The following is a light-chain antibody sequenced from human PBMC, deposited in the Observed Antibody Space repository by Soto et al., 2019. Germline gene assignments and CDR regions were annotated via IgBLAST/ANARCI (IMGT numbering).Light chain of an antibody. Sequence: EIVMTQSPATLSVSPGVSATLSCRASQHVSSNFAWYRQKPGQAPTLLIYRASTRATGIPARFSGSGSGREFTLTISSLQSEDFAVHYCQQYNNWTYTFGQGTKLEIK. V-gene: IGKV3-15*01. J-gene: IGKJ2*01. CDR3: QQYNNWTYT. CDR2: RAS. CDR1: QHVSSN.